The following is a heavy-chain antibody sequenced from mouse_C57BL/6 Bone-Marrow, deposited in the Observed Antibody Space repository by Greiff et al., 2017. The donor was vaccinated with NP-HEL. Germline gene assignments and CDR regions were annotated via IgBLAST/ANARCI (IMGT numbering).Heavy chain of an antibody. J-gene: IGHJ1*03. CDR1: GYTFTDYY. CDR2: INPNNGGT. Sequence: EVQLQQSGPELVKPGASVKISCKASGYTFTDYYMNWVKQSHGKSLEWIGDINPNNGGTSYNQKFKGKATLTVDKSSSTAYMELRSLTSEDSAVYYCARRLLLRYYWYFDVWGTGTTVTVSS. D-gene: IGHD1-1*01. CDR3: ARRLLLRYYWYFDV. V-gene: IGHV1-26*01.